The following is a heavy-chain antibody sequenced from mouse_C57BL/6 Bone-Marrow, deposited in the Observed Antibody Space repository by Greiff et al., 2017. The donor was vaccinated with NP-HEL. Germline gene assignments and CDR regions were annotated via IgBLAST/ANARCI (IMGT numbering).Heavy chain of an antibody. V-gene: IGHV2-2*01. J-gene: IGHJ1*03. CDR3: ARNLAAYSNLWYFDV. CDR2: IWSGGST. D-gene: IGHD2-5*01. Sequence: QVHVKQSGPGLVQPSQSLSITCTVSGFSLTSYGVHWVRQSPGKGLEWLGVIWSGGSTDYNAAFISRLSISKDNSKSQVFFKMNSLQADDTAIYYCARNLAAYSNLWYFDVWGTGTTVTVSS. CDR1: GFSLTSYG.